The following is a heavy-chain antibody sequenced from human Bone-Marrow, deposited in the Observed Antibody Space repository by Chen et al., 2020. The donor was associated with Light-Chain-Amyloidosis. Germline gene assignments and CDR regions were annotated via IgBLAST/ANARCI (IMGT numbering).Heavy chain of an antibody. Sequence: EGQLVQSGGGLVQPGGSLRLSCEASGFTFSGYWMSWVRQAPGKGLEWVANIKQSGSDKDYLESVKGRFTISRDNGENSLYLQMNKLRAEDTAVYYCARVGDGSNRSEALEIWGQGTMVTVSS. D-gene: IGHD3-10*01. CDR1: GFTFSGYW. J-gene: IGHJ3*02. V-gene: IGHV3-7*01. CDR3: ARVGDGSNRSEALEI. CDR2: IKQSGSDK.